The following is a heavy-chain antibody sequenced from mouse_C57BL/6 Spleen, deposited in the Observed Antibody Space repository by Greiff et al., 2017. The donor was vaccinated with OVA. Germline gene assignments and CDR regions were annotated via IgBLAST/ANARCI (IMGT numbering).Heavy chain of an antibody. J-gene: IGHJ2*01. Sequence: VQLQQSGPELVKPGASVKISCKASGYTFTDYYMNWVKQSHGKSLEWIGDINPNNGGTSYNQKFKGKATLTVDKSSSTAYMELRSLTSEDSAVYYCRYYYGSSYFDYWGQGTTLTVSS. CDR2: INPNNGGT. CDR1: GYTFTDYY. V-gene: IGHV1-26*01. CDR3: RYYYGSSYFDY. D-gene: IGHD1-1*01.